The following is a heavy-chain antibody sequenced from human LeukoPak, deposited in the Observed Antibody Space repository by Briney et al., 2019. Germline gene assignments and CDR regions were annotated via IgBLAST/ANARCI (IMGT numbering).Heavy chain of an antibody. D-gene: IGHD4-17*01. Sequence: GGSLRLSCAASGFTFSNAWMTWVRQAPGKGLEWVGRIKSKTDGGSADYAAPVKGRFTISRDDSKNTLYLQMNSLKTEDTAVYYCATDQRSYGDYLAVDYWGQGTLVTVSS. CDR1: GFTFSNAW. CDR3: ATDQRSYGDYLAVDY. V-gene: IGHV3-15*01. CDR2: IKSKTDGGSA. J-gene: IGHJ4*02.